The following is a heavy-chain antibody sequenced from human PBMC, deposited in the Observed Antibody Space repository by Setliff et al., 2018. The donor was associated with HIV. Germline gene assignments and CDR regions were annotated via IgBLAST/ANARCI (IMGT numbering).Heavy chain of an antibody. J-gene: IGHJ6*02. CDR2: IWYDGSNK. D-gene: IGHD1-7*01. CDR1: GFTFSNYG. CDR3: ARGRNRNYVVYGMDV. V-gene: IGHV3-33*01. Sequence: GGSLRLSCAASGFTFSNYGMHWVRQAPGKGLEWVAVIWYDGSNKYYTDSVKGRFTISRDNSKNMLYLQMDSLRAEDTAVYYCARGRNRNYVVYGMDVWGQGTTVTVSS.